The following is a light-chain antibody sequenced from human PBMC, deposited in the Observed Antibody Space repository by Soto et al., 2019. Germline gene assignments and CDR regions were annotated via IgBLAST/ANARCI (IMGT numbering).Light chain of an antibody. CDR3: SAYTARSTFV. CDR1: MRDVGAYNL. J-gene: IGLJ3*02. CDR2: EVR. V-gene: IGLV2-14*01. Sequence: QSALTQPASVSGSAGQSITISCSGTMRDVGAYNLVSWYQQHPGKAPKLIIYEVRNRPSGISSRFSGYRSDNTASLTISGLQPEDEGDYYCSAYTARSTFVFGVGTKLTVL.